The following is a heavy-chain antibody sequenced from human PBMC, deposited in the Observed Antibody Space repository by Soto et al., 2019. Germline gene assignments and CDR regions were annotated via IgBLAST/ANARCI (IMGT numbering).Heavy chain of an antibody. D-gene: IGHD2-15*01. CDR2: IYYSGST. Sequence: QVQLQESGPGLVKPSPTLSLTCTVSSGSISSGGNYWSWIRQHPGKGLEWIGYIYYSGSTHYNPSRKSRVTILVDTSKNQFSMKMSSVTAADTAVYYCASAFMLGDCSGGTCYRPFQHWGQGTLFTVSS. CDR3: ASAFMLGDCSGGTCYRPFQH. V-gene: IGHV4-31*03. J-gene: IGHJ1*01. CDR1: SGSISSGGNY.